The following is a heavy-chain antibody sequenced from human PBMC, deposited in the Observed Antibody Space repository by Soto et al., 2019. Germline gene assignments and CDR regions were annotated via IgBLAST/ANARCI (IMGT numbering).Heavy chain of an antibody. Sequence: QLQLQQSRPGLVKPSETLSLTCTVSGGSISSSGYYWGWIRQPPGKGLEWIGSIYYSGSSYYNPSLKSRVTISVDTSKNQFSLKLTSVTAADTAVYYCARHRVATIFGVDIEVTWSDPWRQGTLLTVSS. CDR2: IYYSGSS. CDR1: GGSISSSGYY. V-gene: IGHV4-39*01. CDR3: ARHRVATIFGVDIEVTWSDP. D-gene: IGHD3-3*01. J-gene: IGHJ5*02.